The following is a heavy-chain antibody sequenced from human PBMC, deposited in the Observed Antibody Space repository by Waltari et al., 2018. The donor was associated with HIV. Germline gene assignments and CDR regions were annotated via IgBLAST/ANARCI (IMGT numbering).Heavy chain of an antibody. Sequence: VQLQESGPGLVKPSETLSLSCTVSNGSISSYYWSWIRQPPGKGLEWIGYIYYSGSTSYNPSLKSRVTISVDTSKNQFSLNLSSVTAADTAVYYCARTFRGKGFDYWGQGTLVSVSS. CDR2: IYYSGST. D-gene: IGHD3-16*01. V-gene: IGHV4-59*01. CDR3: ARTFRGKGFDY. CDR1: NGSISSYY. J-gene: IGHJ4*02.